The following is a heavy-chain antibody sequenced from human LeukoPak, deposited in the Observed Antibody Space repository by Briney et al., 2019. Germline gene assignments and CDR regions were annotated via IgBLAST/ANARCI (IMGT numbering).Heavy chain of an antibody. CDR2: ISAYNGNT. V-gene: IGHV1-18*01. Sequence: ASVKVSCKASGYTFTSYGISWVRQAPGQGLEWMGWISAYNGNTNYAQKLQGRVTMTTDTSTSTAYMELRSLRSDDAAVYYCAREGSGWYWDAFDIWGQGTMVTVSS. CDR3: AREGSGWYWDAFDI. J-gene: IGHJ3*02. D-gene: IGHD6-19*01. CDR1: GYTFTSYG.